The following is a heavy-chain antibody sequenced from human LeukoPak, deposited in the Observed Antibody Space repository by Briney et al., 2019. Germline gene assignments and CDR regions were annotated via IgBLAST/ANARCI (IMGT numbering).Heavy chain of an antibody. J-gene: IGHJ4*02. V-gene: IGHV1-18*01. CDR3: GRALLGGSDIYTPFSY. D-gene: IGHD3-10*01. CDR2: ISTYNGNT. CDR1: GYTFNIYG. Sequence: GASVKVSCKASGYTFNIYGIIWVRQAPGQGLEWVGWISTYNGNTNYAPNIQDRVTMTTDTSTSTAYMELRSLRSDDTAVYYCGRALLGGSDIYTPFSYWGRGTLVTVSS.